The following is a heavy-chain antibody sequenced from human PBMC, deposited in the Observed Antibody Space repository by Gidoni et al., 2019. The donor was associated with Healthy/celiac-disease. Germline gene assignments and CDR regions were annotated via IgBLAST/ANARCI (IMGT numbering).Heavy chain of an antibody. J-gene: IGHJ6*03. CDR1: GFTFSSYS. CDR3: AKNSSSWAYYYYYYMDV. V-gene: IGHV3-21*01. Sequence: EVQLVESGGGLVKPGGSLRLSCAASGFTFSSYSMNWVRQAPGKGLEWVSAISSSSSYIYYADSVKGRFTISRDNAKNSLYLQMNSLRAEDTAVYYCAKNSSSWAYYYYYYMDVWGKGTTVTVSS. CDR2: ISSSSSYI. D-gene: IGHD6-13*01.